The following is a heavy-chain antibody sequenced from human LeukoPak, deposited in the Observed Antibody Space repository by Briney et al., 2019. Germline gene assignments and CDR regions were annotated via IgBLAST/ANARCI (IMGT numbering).Heavy chain of an antibody. CDR1: GFTFSSYA. CDR2: ISGSGGSS. V-gene: IGHV3-23*01. CDR3: AKDGAFFEDIVASDY. J-gene: IGHJ4*02. D-gene: IGHD2-15*01. Sequence: PGGSLRLSCAASGFTFSSYAMSWVRQAPGKGLEWVSAISGSGGSSYYADSVKGRFTISRDNSKNTLYLQMNSLRAEDTAVYYCAKDGAFFEDIVASDYWGQGTLVTVSS.